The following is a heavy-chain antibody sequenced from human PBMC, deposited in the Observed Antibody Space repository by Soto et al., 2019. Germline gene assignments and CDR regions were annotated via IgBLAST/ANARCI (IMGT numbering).Heavy chain of an antibody. CDR2: ISSSSSTI. V-gene: IGHV3-48*01. J-gene: IGHJ5*02. Sequence: EVQLVESGGGLVQPGGSLRLSCAASGFTFSSYSMNWVRQAPGKGLEWVSYISSSSSTIYYADSVKGRFTISRDNAKNSLYLQMNILRAEDTAVYYCARHPERIAEIGWFDTWGQGTLVTVSS. D-gene: IGHD6-13*01. CDR1: GFTFSSYS. CDR3: ARHPERIAEIGWFDT.